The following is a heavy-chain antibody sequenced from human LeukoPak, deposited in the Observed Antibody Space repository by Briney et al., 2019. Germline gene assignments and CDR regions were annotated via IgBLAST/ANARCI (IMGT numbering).Heavy chain of an antibody. D-gene: IGHD3-3*01. V-gene: IGHV4-34*01. CDR3: AVGITILGVAASFDS. CDR1: GASYNAYY. CDR2: IDHRGTA. J-gene: IGHJ4*02. Sequence: SETMSLTCAVYGASYNAYYWSWIRQPPGKGLQWIGDIDHRGTATYNPSLKSRLSISADASKNQFSLKLNSVTDADTAVYYCAVGITILGVAASFDSWGQGNLVIVSS.